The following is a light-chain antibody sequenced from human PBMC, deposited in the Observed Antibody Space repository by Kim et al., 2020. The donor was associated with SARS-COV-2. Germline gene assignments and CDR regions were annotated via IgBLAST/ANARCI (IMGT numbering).Light chain of an antibody. V-gene: IGLV1-51*01. CDR3: GTWDSSLRTTV. CDR1: TSNIGKNF. Sequence: GHRVTISCSGSTSNIGKNFVAWYQQLPGTAPKLLIYDNDQRPSGIPDRFSGSKSGTSATLGITGLQTGDEGDYSCGTWDSSLRTTVFGGGTQLTVL. J-gene: IGLJ7*01. CDR2: DND.